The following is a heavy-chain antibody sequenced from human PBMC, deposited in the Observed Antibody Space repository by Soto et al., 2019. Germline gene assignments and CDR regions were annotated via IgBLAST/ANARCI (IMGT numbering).Heavy chain of an antibody. CDR2: INSDGSST. J-gene: IGHJ6*02. CDR1: GFTFSSYW. Sequence: EVQLVESGGGLVQPGGSLRLSCAASGFTFSSYWMHWVRQAPGKGLVWVSRINSDGSSTSYADSVKGRITISRDNAKNTLYLQMNSLRAEDTAVYYCARTKQWLEDYYYYGMDVWGQGTTVTVSS. D-gene: IGHD6-19*01. CDR3: ARTKQWLEDYYYYGMDV. V-gene: IGHV3-74*01.